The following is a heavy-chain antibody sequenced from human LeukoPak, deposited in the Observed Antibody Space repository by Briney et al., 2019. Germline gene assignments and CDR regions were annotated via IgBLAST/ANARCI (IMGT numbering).Heavy chain of an antibody. CDR3: ARGSSWYGTSGFDY. J-gene: IGHJ4*02. V-gene: IGHV1-69*04. D-gene: IGHD6-13*01. CDR1: GGTFSSYA. Sequence: SVKVSCKASGGTFSSYAISCVRQAPGQGLEWMGRIIPILGIANYAQKFQGRVTITADKSTSTAYMELSSLRSEDTAVYYCARGSSWYGTSGFDYWGQGTLVTVSS. CDR2: IIPILGIA.